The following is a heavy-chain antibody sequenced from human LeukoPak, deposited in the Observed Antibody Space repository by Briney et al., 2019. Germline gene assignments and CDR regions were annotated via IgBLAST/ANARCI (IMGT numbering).Heavy chain of an antibody. D-gene: IGHD6-13*01. J-gene: IGHJ4*02. CDR3: AIHSSRQSFDY. CDR1: GFTFSSYS. V-gene: IGHV3-48*01. Sequence: GGSLRLSCAASGFTFSSYSMNWVRQAPGKGLEWVSYISSSSSTIYYADSVKGRFTISRDNAKNSLYLQMNSLRAEDTAVYYCAIHSSRQSFDYWGQGTLVTVSS. CDR2: ISSSSSTI.